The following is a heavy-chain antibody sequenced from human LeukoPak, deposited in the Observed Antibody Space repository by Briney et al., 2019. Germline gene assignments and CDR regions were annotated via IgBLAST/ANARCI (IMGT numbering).Heavy chain of an antibody. D-gene: IGHD6-19*01. CDR2: IKSKTDGGTT. J-gene: IGHJ4*02. Sequence: GGSLRLSCAASGFTFGNAWMSWVRQAPGKGLEWVGRIKSKTDGGTTDYAAPVKGRFTISRDDSKNTLYLQMNSLKTEDTAVYYCSLTYSSGWYYFDYWGQGTLVTVSS. CDR3: SLTYSSGWYYFDY. V-gene: IGHV3-15*01. CDR1: GFTFGNAW.